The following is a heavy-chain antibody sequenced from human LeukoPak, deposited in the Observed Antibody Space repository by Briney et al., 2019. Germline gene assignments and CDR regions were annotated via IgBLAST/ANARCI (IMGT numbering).Heavy chain of an antibody. D-gene: IGHD3-3*01. Sequence: ASVKVSCKASGYTFNSYDISWVRQAPGQGLEWMAWISTYNGDTNYALKVQGRPTMTTDTSTGTAYMELRSLRSDDTAVYYCARVLRYDFWSAYYFDYWGQGTLVTVSS. J-gene: IGHJ4*02. CDR2: ISTYNGDT. CDR1: GYTFNSYD. V-gene: IGHV1-18*01. CDR3: ARVLRYDFWSAYYFDY.